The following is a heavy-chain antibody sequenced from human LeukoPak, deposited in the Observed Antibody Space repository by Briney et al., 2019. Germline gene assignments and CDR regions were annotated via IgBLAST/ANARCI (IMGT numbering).Heavy chain of an antibody. D-gene: IGHD1-26*01. J-gene: IGHJ4*02. CDR2: IKNDGSDK. Sequence: GGSLRLSCEASGFIFSAACMTWVRQSPGKGLEWVATIKNDGSDKYYVHFVKGRFHLSRDNAKNLVYLEMNGLRVEDTAVYYCVNLGYSDGGQGTLVTVSS. CDR3: VNLGYSD. CDR1: GFIFSAAC. V-gene: IGHV3-7*01.